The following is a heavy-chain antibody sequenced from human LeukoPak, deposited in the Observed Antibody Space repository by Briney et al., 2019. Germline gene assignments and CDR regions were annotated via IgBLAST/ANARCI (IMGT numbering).Heavy chain of an antibody. CDR3: AVPKYYYDSSGYYYTNYYGMDV. Sequence: ASVKVSCKASGYTFTSYAMHWVRQAPGQRLEWMGWINAGNGNTKYLQKFQGSVTITRDTSASTAYMELSSLRSEDTAVYYCAVPKYYYDSSGYYYTNYYGMDVWGQGTTVTVSS. V-gene: IGHV1-3*01. D-gene: IGHD3-22*01. J-gene: IGHJ6*02. CDR1: GYTFTSYA. CDR2: INAGNGNT.